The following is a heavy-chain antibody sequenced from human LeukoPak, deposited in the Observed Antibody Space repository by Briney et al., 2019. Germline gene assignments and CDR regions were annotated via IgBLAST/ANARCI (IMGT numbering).Heavy chain of an antibody. Sequence: GGSLRLSCAASGFTFSSYAMSWVRQAPGKGLEWVSAISGSGGSTYYADSVKGRFTISRDNSKNTLYLQMNSLRAEDTAVYYCARPSVVPAATAPWYFDLWGRGTLVTVSS. CDR1: GFTFSSYA. V-gene: IGHV3-23*01. J-gene: IGHJ2*01. CDR2: ISGSGGST. D-gene: IGHD2-2*01. CDR3: ARPSVVPAATAPWYFDL.